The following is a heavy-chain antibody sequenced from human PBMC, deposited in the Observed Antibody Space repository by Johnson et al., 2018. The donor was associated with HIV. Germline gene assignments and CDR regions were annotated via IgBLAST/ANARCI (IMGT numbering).Heavy chain of an antibody. CDR1: GFTFSTYA. D-gene: IGHD6-19*01. J-gene: IGHJ3*02. Sequence: EVQLVESGGGVVRPGGSLRLSCAASGFTFSTYAMSWVRQAPGKGLEWVSGISGSGGRTYYADSVKGRFTISRDNSKNTLYLQMNSLRAEDTAVYYCARPSSGWYFDAFDIWGQGTMVTVSS. CDR3: ARPSSGWYFDAFDI. CDR2: ISGSGGRT. V-gene: IGHV3-23*04.